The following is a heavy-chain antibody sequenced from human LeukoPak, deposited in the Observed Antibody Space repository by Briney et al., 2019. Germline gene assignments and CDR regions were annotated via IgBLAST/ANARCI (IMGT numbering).Heavy chain of an antibody. CDR2: INPSGGST. CDR1: GYTFTSYY. D-gene: IGHD6-13*01. Sequence: ASVKVSCKASGYTFTSYYMHWVRQAPGQGLEWMGIINPSGGSTSYAQKFQGRVTMTRDTSTSTVYMELSSLRSEDTAVYYCARDLVPSIAAAGTGVDYWGQGTLVTVSS. CDR3: ARDLVPSIAAAGTGVDY. V-gene: IGHV1-46*01. J-gene: IGHJ4*02.